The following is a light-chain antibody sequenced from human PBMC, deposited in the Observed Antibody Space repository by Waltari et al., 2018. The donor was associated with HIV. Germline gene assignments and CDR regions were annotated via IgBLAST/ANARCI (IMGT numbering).Light chain of an antibody. CDR3: ATWDDSLNGWV. CDR2: SNN. CDR1: TSNLGTNS. J-gene: IGLJ3*02. V-gene: IGLV1-44*01. Sequence: QSVVTQPPSASGTPGQRVTISCSGSTSNLGTNSVNWYQQLPGAAPKLRRYSNNQRPSGVPGRLSGSWSGTSASLAMSGLQSEEEADYYCATWDDSLNGWVFGGGTKLT.